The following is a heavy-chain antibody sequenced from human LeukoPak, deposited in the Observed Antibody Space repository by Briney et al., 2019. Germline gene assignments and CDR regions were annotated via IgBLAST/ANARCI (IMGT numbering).Heavy chain of an antibody. CDR2: MNPNSGNT. D-gene: IGHD1-26*01. Sequence: ASVKVSCKASGYTFTSYDINWVRQATGQGLEWMGWMNPNSGNTGYAQKFQGRVTMTRNTSISTAYMELSSLRSDDTAVYYCARGIVGATGNWFDLWGQGTLVTVSS. J-gene: IGHJ5*02. V-gene: IGHV1-8*01. CDR1: GYTFTSYD. CDR3: ARGIVGATGNWFDL.